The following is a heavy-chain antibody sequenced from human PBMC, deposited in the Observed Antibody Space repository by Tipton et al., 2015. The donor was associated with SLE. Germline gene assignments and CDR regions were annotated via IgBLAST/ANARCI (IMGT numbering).Heavy chain of an antibody. J-gene: IGHJ3*02. Sequence: LRLSCTVSGGSISGRDYHWTWIRQHPGKGLEWIGQIWYNGVIYYNPSLRSRLDISVETSKKQFSLNLTSLTAADTAVYYCARQRVWRVVVAAPDMWGQGTMVTVSS. D-gene: IGHD2-15*01. CDR2: IWYNGVI. CDR1: GGSISGRDYH. V-gene: IGHV4-31*02. CDR3: ARQRVWRVVVAAPDM.